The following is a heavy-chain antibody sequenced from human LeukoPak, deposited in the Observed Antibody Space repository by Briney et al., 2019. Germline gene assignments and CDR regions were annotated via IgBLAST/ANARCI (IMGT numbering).Heavy chain of an antibody. Sequence: GGSLRLSCAASGFTFSSYSMNWVRQAPGKGLEWVSSISSSSSYVYYADSVKGRFTISRDNAKNSLYLQMNSLRAEDTALYYCARGRYSGSYLLDYWGQGTLVTVSS. J-gene: IGHJ4*02. D-gene: IGHD1-26*01. CDR3: ARGRYSGSYLLDY. CDR2: ISSSSSYV. CDR1: GFTFSSYS. V-gene: IGHV3-21*01.